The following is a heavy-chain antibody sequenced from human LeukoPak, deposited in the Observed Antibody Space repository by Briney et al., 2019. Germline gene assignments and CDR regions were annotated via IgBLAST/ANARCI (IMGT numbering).Heavy chain of an antibody. D-gene: IGHD2-2*03. V-gene: IGHV1-69*13. CDR2: IIPIFGTA. CDR1: GYTFTSYG. J-gene: IGHJ2*01. Sequence: SVKVSCKASGYTFTSYGISWVRQAPGQGLEWMGGIIPIFGTANYAQKFQGRVTITADESTSTAYMELSSLRSEDTAVYYCASGYCSSTSCRYFDLRGRGTLVTVSS. CDR3: ASGYCSSTSCRYFDL.